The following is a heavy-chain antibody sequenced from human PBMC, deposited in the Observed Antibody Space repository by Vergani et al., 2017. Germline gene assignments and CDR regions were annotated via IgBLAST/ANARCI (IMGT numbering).Heavy chain of an antibody. D-gene: IGHD6-6*01. CDR1: GGSISSYY. CDR2: IYYSGST. CDR3: ARGLRTRPVDY. Sequence: QVQLQESGPGLVKPSETLSLTCTVSGGSISSYYWSWIRQPPGKGLEWIGYIYYSGSTNYNPSLKSRVTISVDTSKNQFSLKLSSVTAADTAVYYCARGLRTRPVDYWGQGTLVTVSS. V-gene: IGHV4-59*01. J-gene: IGHJ4*02.